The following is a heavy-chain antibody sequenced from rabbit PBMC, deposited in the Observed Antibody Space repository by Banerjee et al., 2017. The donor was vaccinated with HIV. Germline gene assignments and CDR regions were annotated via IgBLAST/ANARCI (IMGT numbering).Heavy chain of an antibody. Sequence: AKGRFTISKTSSTTVTLQMTSLTAADTATYFCARNYVGYGWTFNLWGPGTLVTVS. CDR3: ARNYVGYGWTFNL. V-gene: IGHV1S40*01. J-gene: IGHJ4*01. D-gene: IGHD6-1*01.